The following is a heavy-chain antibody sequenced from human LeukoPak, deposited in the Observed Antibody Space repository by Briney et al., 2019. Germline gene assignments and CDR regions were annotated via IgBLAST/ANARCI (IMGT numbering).Heavy chain of an antibody. CDR2: ISSSSSTI. D-gene: IGHD3-22*01. CDR3: ARDPDSSGYSDFDI. Sequence: AGGSLRLSCAASGFTFSSYSMNWVRQAPGKGLEWVSYISSSSSTIYYADSVKGRFTISRDNAKNSLYLQMNSLRAEDTAVYYCARDPDSSGYSDFDIWGQGTMVTVSS. CDR1: GFTFSSYS. V-gene: IGHV3-48*01. J-gene: IGHJ3*02.